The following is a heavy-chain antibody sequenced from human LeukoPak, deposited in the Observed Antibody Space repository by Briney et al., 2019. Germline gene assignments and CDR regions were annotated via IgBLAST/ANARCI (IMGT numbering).Heavy chain of an antibody. CDR2: ISSSSSYI. J-gene: IGHJ4*02. CDR1: GFTFSSYW. V-gene: IGHV3-21*01. D-gene: IGHD6-13*01. Sequence: PGGSLRLSCAASGFTFSSYWMSWVRQAPGKGLEWVSSISSSSSYIYYADSVKGRFTISRDNAKNSLYLQMNSLRAEDTAVYYCARVPASSSPDWGQGTLVTVSS. CDR3: ARVPASSSPD.